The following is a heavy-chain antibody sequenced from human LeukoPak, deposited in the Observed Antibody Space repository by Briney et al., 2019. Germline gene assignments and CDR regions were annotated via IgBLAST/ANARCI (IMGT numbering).Heavy chain of an antibody. Sequence: EASVKVSCKASGGTFSSYTISWVRQAPGQGLEWMGGIIPIFGTANYAQKFQGRVTITADESTSTAYMELSSLRSEDTAVYYCASASSSYDWFDPWGQGTLVTVSS. D-gene: IGHD6-13*01. J-gene: IGHJ5*02. CDR3: ASASSSYDWFDP. CDR1: GGTFSSYT. V-gene: IGHV1-69*01. CDR2: IIPIFGTA.